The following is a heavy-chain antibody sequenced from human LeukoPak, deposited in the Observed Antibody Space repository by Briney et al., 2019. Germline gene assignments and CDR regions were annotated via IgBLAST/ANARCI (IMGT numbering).Heavy chain of an antibody. Sequence: GGSLRLSRAASGFTFSSYSMNWVRQAPGKGLEWVSSISSSSSYIYYADSVKGRFTISRDNAKNSLYLQMNSLRAEDTAVYYCAYREMAKDYWGQGTLVTVSS. CDR2: ISSSSSYI. D-gene: IGHD5-24*01. V-gene: IGHV3-21*01. J-gene: IGHJ4*02. CDR1: GFTFSSYS. CDR3: AYREMAKDY.